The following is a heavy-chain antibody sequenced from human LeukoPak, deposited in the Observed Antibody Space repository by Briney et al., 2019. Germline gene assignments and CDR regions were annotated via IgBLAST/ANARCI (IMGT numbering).Heavy chain of an antibody. D-gene: IGHD3-16*01. J-gene: IGHJ4*02. CDR1: GFSVSNKY. CDR3: ARGARSHDWGSGFFDY. Sequence: PGGSLRLSCAASGFSVSNKYVSWVRQAPGKEPEWVSVLYEGGEIFYADSVRGRFTISRDIAENMVFLQMNSLRAEDTAVYYCARGARSHDWGSGFFDYWGQGTLVTVSS. V-gene: IGHV3-53*01. CDR2: LYEGGEI.